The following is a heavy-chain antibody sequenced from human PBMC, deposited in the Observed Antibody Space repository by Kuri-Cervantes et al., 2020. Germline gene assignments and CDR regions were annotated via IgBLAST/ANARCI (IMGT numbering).Heavy chain of an antibody. Sequence: SETLSLTCAVSGGSFSDCYWSWIRQPPGKGLEWIGEINHGGSANYNPSLKSRVTISVDTSKKQFSLKLSSVTAADTAVCYCARGVGSSGYYGGWFDPWGQGTLVTVSS. V-gene: IGHV4-34*01. CDR1: GGSFSDCY. CDR2: INHGGSA. J-gene: IGHJ5*02. CDR3: ARGVGSSGYYGGWFDP. D-gene: IGHD3-22*01.